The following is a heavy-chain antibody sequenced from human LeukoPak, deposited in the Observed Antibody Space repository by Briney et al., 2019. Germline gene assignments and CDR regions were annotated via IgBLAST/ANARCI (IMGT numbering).Heavy chain of an antibody. J-gene: IGHJ4*02. D-gene: IGHD3-3*01. CDR2: ISGSGGST. CDR1: GFTFSSYA. CDR3: AKSKPPYDFGSGYSVDY. V-gene: IGHV3-23*01. Sequence: PGGSLRLSCAASGFTFSSYAMSWVRQAPGKGLEWVSAISGSGGSTYYADSVKGRFTISRDNSKNTLYLQMNSLRAEDTAVYYCAKSKPPYDFGSGYSVDYWGQGTLVTVSS.